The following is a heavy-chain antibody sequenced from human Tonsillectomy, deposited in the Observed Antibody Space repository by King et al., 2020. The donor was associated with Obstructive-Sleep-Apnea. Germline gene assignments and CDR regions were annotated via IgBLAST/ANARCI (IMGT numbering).Heavy chain of an antibody. CDR1: GYSISSGYY. D-gene: IGHD4-17*01. J-gene: IGHJ4*02. CDR2: LYHSGST. Sequence: VQLQESGPGLVKPSETLSLTCAVSGYSISSGYYWGWIRQPPGKGLEWVGSLYHSGSTDYNPSLKSRVTISVDTSKNLFSLNLSFVTAADTAVYYCVSDIRPYGDYEYFDYWGQGTLVTVSS. V-gene: IGHV4-38-2*01. CDR3: VSDIRPYGDYEYFDY.